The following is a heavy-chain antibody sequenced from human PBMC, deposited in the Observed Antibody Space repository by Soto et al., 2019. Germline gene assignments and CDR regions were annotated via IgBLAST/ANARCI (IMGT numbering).Heavy chain of an antibody. CDR2: IYYSGST. Sequence: SETLSLTCTVSGGSISRGGFYWSWIRQHPGKGLEYIAYIYYSGSTYYNPSLNGRVTISLDTSKNQFSLKLSSVTAADTAVYYCARGNYDNSDYYYFDYWGPGTLVTVSS. CDR1: GGSISRGGFY. D-gene: IGHD3-22*01. V-gene: IGHV4-31*03. CDR3: ARGNYDNSDYYYFDY. J-gene: IGHJ4*02.